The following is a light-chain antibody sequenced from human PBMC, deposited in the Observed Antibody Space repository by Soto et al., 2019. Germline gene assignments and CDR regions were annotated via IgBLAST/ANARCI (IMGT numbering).Light chain of an antibody. V-gene: IGKV1-27*01. Sequence: NKVTQSPSAVSANVGDRVTINCLASQGISNYLAWYQQKPGKVPKLLMHAASTLQSGVPSRFSGSGSGTDFTLTISSLQPEDVATYYCRKYNIAALPFGGGAKVDIK. J-gene: IGKJ4*01. CDR3: RKYNIAALP. CDR1: QGISNY. CDR2: AAS.